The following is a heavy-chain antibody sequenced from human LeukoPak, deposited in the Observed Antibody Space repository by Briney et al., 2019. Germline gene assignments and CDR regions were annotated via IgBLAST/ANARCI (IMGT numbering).Heavy chain of an antibody. D-gene: IGHD1-26*01. CDR3: ARGEHGMDV. CDR2: TFYRSKWSY. V-gene: IGHV6-1*01. J-gene: IGHJ6*04. Sequence: SQTLSLTCAISGDSVSSNSATWNSTRQSPSGGLQWLGRTFYRSKWSYDYAISVKSRITINPDTSKTQFSLQLNSVTPEDAAVYYCARGEHGMDVWGKGTTVTVSS. CDR1: GDSVSSNSAT.